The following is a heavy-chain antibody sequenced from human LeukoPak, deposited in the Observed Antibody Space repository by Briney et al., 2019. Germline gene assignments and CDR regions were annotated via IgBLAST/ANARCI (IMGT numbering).Heavy chain of an antibody. Sequence: ASVKVSCKASGYTFTNYDINWVRQATGQGLEWVGYMNPNSGNSAYAQKFQGRVTITTDASISTASMELSGLRSEDTALYYCAREGLDYWGQGTLVTVSS. J-gene: IGHJ4*02. CDR1: GYTFTNYD. V-gene: IGHV1-8*01. CDR3: AREGLDY. CDR2: MNPNSGNS.